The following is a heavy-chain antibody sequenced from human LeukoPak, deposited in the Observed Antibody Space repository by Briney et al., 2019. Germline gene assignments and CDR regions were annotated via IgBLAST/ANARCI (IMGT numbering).Heavy chain of an antibody. Sequence: GMSLRHSCAASGFTFSSYAMHWVRQAPGKGLEWVAVISYDGSNKYYADSVKGRFTISRDNSKNTLYLQMNSLRAEDTAVYYCARDQDGGNDDAWDYWGQGTLVTVSS. V-gene: IGHV3-30-3*01. CDR3: ARDQDGGNDDAWDY. CDR1: GFTFSSYA. CDR2: ISYDGSNK. J-gene: IGHJ4*02. D-gene: IGHD4-23*01.